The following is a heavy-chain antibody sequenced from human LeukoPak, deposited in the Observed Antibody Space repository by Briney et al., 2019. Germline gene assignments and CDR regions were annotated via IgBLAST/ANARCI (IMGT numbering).Heavy chain of an antibody. D-gene: IGHD6-13*01. CDR3: ARDEYASSWYYFDY. CDR1: GYTFTSYG. CDR2: ISAYSGNT. V-gene: IGHV1-18*01. J-gene: IGHJ4*02. Sequence: ASVKVSCKASGYTFTSYGISWVRQAPGQGLEWMGWISAYSGNTNYAQKPQGRVTMTTDTSTSTSYMELRSLRSDDTAVYYCARDEYASSWYYFDYWGQGTLVTVSS.